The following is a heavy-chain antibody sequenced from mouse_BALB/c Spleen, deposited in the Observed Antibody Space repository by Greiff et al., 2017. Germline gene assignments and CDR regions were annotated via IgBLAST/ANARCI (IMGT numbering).Heavy chain of an antibody. CDR2: IWAGGST. Sequence: VQRVESGPGLVAPSQSLSITCTVSGFSLTSYGVHWVRQPPGKGLEWLGVIWAGGSTNYNSALMSRLSISKDNSKSQVFLKMNSLQTDDTAMYYCARDGYGSSYDWYFDVWGAGTTVTVSS. CDR1: GFSLTSYG. CDR3: ARDGYGSSYDWYFDV. V-gene: IGHV2-9*02. D-gene: IGHD1-1*01. J-gene: IGHJ1*01.